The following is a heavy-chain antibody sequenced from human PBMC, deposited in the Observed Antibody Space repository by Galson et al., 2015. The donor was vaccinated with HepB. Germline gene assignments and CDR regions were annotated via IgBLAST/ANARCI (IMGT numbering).Heavy chain of an antibody. CDR1: GFTFSSYG. D-gene: IGHD4-17*01. J-gene: IGHJ4*02. CDR2: IWYDGSNK. Sequence: SLRLSCAASGFTFSSYGMHWVRQAPGKGLEWVAVIWYDGSNKYYADSVKGRFTISRDNSKNTLYLQMNSLRAEDTAVYYCARDSSALRCFDYWGQGTLVTVSS. V-gene: IGHV3-33*01. CDR3: ARDSSALRCFDY.